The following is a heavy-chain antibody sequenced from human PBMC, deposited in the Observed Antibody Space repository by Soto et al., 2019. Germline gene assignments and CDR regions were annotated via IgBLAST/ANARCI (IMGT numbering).Heavy chain of an antibody. CDR2: IYHSGST. CDR3: AKKVPGSNPLDS. D-gene: IGHD1-1*01. CDR1: GGSISSSNW. Sequence: ETPSLTCAVSGGSISSSNWWSWVRQPPGKGLEWIGEIYHSGSTNYNPSLKSRVTISVDKSKNQFSLKLSSVTAADTAVYYCAKKVPGSNPLDSWGQGALVTVSS. V-gene: IGHV4-4*02. J-gene: IGHJ4*02.